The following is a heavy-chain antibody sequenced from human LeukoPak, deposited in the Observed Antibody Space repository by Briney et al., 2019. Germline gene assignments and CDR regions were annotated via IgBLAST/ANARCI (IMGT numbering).Heavy chain of an antibody. CDR3: AREGIQLWYDYYGMDV. J-gene: IGHJ6*04. V-gene: IGHV3-30*04. Sequence: GRSLRLSCAASGFTFSSYAMHWVRQAPGKGLEWVADISYDGSNKYYADSVKGRFTISRDNSKNTLYLQMNSLRAEDTAVYYCAREGIQLWYDYYGMDVWGKGTTVTVSS. D-gene: IGHD5-18*01. CDR1: GFTFSSYA. CDR2: ISYDGSNK.